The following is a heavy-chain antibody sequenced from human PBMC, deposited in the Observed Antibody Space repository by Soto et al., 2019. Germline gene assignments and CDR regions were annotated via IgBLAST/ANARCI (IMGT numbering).Heavy chain of an antibody. V-gene: IGHV1-69*13. CDR3: ARGHYYYDSSGYQGYFDY. D-gene: IGHD3-22*01. CDR2: IIPIFGTA. Sequence: GASVKVSCKASGGTFSSYAISWVRQAPGQGLEWMGGIIPIFGTANYAQKFQGRVTITADESTSTAYMELSSLRSEDTAVYYCARGHYYYDSSGYQGYFDYWGQGTLVTVSS. J-gene: IGHJ4*02. CDR1: GGTFSSYA.